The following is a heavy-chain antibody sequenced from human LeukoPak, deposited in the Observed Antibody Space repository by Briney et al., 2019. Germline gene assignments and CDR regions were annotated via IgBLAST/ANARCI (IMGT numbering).Heavy chain of an antibody. Sequence: SVKVSCKASGGTFSSYAISWVRQAPGQGLEWMGGIIPIFGTANYAQKFQGRVTITTDESTSTAYMELSSLRSEDTAVYYCARESAYCSSTSCPNDAFDIWGQGTMVTVSS. CDR2: IIPIFGTA. V-gene: IGHV1-69*05. D-gene: IGHD2-2*01. CDR1: GGTFSSYA. CDR3: ARESAYCSSTSCPNDAFDI. J-gene: IGHJ3*02.